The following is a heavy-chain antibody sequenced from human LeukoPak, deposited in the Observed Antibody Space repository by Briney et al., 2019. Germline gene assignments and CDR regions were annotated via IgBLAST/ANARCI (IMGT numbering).Heavy chain of an antibody. CDR1: GDSITSYY. CDR3: AKWHERLLAFDS. CDR2: IHHTGKN. V-gene: IGHV4-59*01. Sequence: SETLSLTCTVSGDSITSYYWNWVRQSPEKGLEWIGYIHHTGKNYYNPSLKSRITMSVDTSKSQFLLKLSSVTAADTAVYYCAKWHERLLAFDSWGQGTLVTVSS. D-gene: IGHD1-1*01. J-gene: IGHJ4*02.